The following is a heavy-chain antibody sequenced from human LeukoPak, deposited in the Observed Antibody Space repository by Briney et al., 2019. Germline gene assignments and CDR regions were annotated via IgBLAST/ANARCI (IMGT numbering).Heavy chain of an antibody. CDR2: IKQDGGHI. Sequence: GGSLRLSCAASGFTFSRYWMMWLRQAPGKGLEWVANIKQDGGHINYVDSVKGRFTISRDNAKNSLYLQMNSLRAEDTAVYYCARDQRWFEYWGQGALVTVTS. V-gene: IGHV3-7*05. J-gene: IGHJ4*02. CDR3: ARDQRWFEY. D-gene: IGHD2-15*01. CDR1: GFTFSRYW.